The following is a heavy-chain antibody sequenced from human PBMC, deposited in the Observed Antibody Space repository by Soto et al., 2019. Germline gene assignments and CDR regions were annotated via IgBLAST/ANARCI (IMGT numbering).Heavy chain of an antibody. Sequence: QVQLQESGPGLVKPSQTLSLTCTVSGGSISNVDYYWSWVRQSPGKGLEWIGYIFYSGMTDYNPSRTSRASISVDTYKNKFSLKLSSVTAAETGVYFCASIQRDAAMGNFDYWGQGTLVTVSS. CDR1: GGSISNVDYY. CDR2: IFYSGMT. J-gene: IGHJ4*02. CDR3: ASIQRDAAMGNFDY. D-gene: IGHD5-18*01. V-gene: IGHV4-30-4*01.